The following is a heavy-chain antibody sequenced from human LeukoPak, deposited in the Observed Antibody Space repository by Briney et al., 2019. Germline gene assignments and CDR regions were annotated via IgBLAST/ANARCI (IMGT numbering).Heavy chain of an antibody. Sequence: GGSLRLSCAASGFTFSSYSMNWVRQAPGKGLEWVSSISSSSIYIYYGDSAKGRFTISRDNAKNSLYLQMNSLRAEDTAVYYCAELGITMIGGVWGKGTTVTISS. CDR3: AELGITMIGGV. J-gene: IGHJ6*04. D-gene: IGHD3-10*02. CDR2: ISSSSIYI. V-gene: IGHV3-21*01. CDR1: GFTFSSYS.